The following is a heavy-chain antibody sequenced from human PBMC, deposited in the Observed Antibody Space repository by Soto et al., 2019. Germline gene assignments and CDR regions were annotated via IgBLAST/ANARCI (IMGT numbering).Heavy chain of an antibody. D-gene: IGHD2-15*01. CDR2: ISYDGSNK. CDR1: GFTFSSYG. J-gene: IGHJ4*02. V-gene: IGHV3-30*18. Sequence: GGSLRLSCAASGFTFSSYGMHWVRQAPGKGLEWVAVISYDGSNKYYADSVKGRFTISRDNSKNTLYLQMNSLRAEDTAVYYCAKEGGLGYLSGGGCEGPENYLESWGQGSLVSVAS. CDR3: AKEGGLGYLSGGGCEGPENYLES.